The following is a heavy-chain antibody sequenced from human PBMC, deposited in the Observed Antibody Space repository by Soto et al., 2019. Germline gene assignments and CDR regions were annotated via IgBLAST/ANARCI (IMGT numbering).Heavy chain of an antibody. V-gene: IGHV3-23*01. CDR2: ISGSGGST. CDR3: AKEDDGSGSYFRNALDY. Sequence: GGSLRLSCAASGFTFSSYAMSWVRQAPGKGLEWVSAISGSGGSTYYADSVKGRFTISRDNSKNTLFLQMNSLRAEDTAVYYCAKEDDGSGSYFRNALDYWGQGTLVTVAS. D-gene: IGHD3-10*01. J-gene: IGHJ4*02. CDR1: GFTFSSYA.